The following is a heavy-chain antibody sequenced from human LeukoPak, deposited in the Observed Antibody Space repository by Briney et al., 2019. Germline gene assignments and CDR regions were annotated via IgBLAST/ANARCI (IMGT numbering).Heavy chain of an antibody. CDR2: INPNSGGT. D-gene: IGHD2-21*02. CDR3: ARTATSKQFDY. J-gene: IGHJ4*02. V-gene: IGHV1-2*02. Sequence: ASVKVSCKASGYTFTSYDINWVRQATGQGLEWVGWINPNSGGTNYAQKFQGRVTMTRDTSISTAYMELSRLRSDDTAVYYCARTATSKQFDYWGQGTLVTVSS. CDR1: GYTFTSYD.